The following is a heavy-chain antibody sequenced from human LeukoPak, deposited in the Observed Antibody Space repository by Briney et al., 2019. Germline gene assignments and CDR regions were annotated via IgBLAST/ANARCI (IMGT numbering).Heavy chain of an antibody. Sequence: PGGSLRLSCAASGFTLSSFGMSWVRQAPGKGLEWVSAISGSSGSTYYADAVKGRFTVSRDISKNTVFLQMNRLRADDTAMYHXXXDRXYDILTGYPDYWGQGTLVTVSS. J-gene: IGHJ4*02. V-gene: IGHV3-23*01. CDR2: ISGSSGST. CDR1: GFTLSSFG. CDR3: XXDRXYDILTGYPDY. D-gene: IGHD3-9*01.